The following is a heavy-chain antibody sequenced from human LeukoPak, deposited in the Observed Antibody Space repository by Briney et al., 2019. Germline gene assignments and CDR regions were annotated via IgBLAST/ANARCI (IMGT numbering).Heavy chain of an antibody. J-gene: IGHJ3*02. CDR2: ISWNSGSI. CDR1: GFTFSSYA. CDR3: AKVPHLYYYDSSGSYFDI. Sequence: GGSLRLSCAASGFTFSSYAMSWVRQAPGKGLEWVSGISWNSGSIGYADSVKGRFTISRDNAKNSLYLQMNSLRAEDTALYYCAKVPHLYYYDSSGSYFDIWGQGTMVTVSS. D-gene: IGHD3-22*01. V-gene: IGHV3-9*01.